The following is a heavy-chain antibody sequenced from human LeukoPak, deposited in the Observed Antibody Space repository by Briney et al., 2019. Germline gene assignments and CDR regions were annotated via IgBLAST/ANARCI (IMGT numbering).Heavy chain of an antibody. D-gene: IGHD2-15*01. V-gene: IGHV5-51*01. CDR1: GYSFTSYW. CDR3: ARRQRYCSGGSCYED. J-gene: IGHJ4*02. CDR2: IYPGDSDT. Sequence: GESLKISCKGSGYSFTSYWIGWVRQMPGKGQEWMGIIYPGDSDTRYSPSFQGQVTISADKSISTAYLQWSSLKASDTAMYYCARRQRYCSGGSCYEDWGQGTLVTVSS.